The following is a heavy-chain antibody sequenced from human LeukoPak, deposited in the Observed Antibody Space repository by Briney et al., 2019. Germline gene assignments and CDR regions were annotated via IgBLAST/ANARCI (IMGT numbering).Heavy chain of an antibody. CDR1: GYTFISYY. CDR3: ARAEVIVGTTGFDY. V-gene: IGHV1-46*01. D-gene: IGHD1-26*01. Sequence: ASVKVSCKAYGYTFISYYMHWVRQGPGQGLEWMGIINPSGGSTNYAQKFQGRVTMTRDTSTSTVYVELSSLRSEDTAVYYCARAEVIVGTTGFDYWGQGILVTVSS. J-gene: IGHJ4*02. CDR2: INPSGGST.